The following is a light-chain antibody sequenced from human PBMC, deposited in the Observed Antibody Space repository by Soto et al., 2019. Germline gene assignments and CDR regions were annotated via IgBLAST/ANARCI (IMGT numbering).Light chain of an antibody. Sequence: QAVLTQPPSVSGAPGQRVTISCTGTSSDVGSYNYVSWYQQHPGKAPKLMIYEVSDRPSGISSRFSGSKSGNTASLTISGLQTEDEADYYCSSYTSSSTLFGTGTQLTVL. CDR2: EVS. J-gene: IGLJ1*01. CDR3: SSYTSSSTL. CDR1: SSDVGSYNY. V-gene: IGLV2-14*01.